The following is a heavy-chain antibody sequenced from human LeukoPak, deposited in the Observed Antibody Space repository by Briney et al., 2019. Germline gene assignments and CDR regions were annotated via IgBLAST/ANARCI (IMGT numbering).Heavy chain of an antibody. CDR3: AKGGSYCASSSCYHNWLDP. CDR2: ISGSGDNT. D-gene: IGHD2-2*01. J-gene: IGHJ5*02. Sequence: GGSLRLSCAASGFTFRNYVMSWVRQAPGKGLEWVSGISGSGDNTYYADSVKGRLTISRDNSKNTVYLQMNRLRAEDMGVYYCAKGGSYCASSSCYHNWLDPRGQGTLVTVSS. V-gene: IGHV3-23*01. CDR1: GFTFRNYV.